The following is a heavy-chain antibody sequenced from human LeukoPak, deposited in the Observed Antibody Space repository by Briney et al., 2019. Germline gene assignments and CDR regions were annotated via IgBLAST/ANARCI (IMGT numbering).Heavy chain of an antibody. CDR3: ARESCSSTSCYACEDY. CDR2: INPNSGGT. J-gene: IGHJ4*02. Sequence: ASVKVSCKASGYTFTGYYMHWVRQAPGQGLEWMGWINPNSGGTNYAQKFQGRVTMTRDTSISTAYVELSRLRSDDTAVYYCARESCSSTSCYACEDYWGQGTLVTVSS. D-gene: IGHD2-2*01. CDR1: GYTFTGYY. V-gene: IGHV1-2*02.